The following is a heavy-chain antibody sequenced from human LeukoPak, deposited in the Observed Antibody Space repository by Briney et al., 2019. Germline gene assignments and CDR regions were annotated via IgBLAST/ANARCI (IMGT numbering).Heavy chain of an antibody. CDR2: IYTSGST. CDR3: AKGYSGGNEDAFDI. Sequence: SSETLSLTCTVSGGSISSYYWSWIRQPAGKGLEWIGRIYTSGSTNYNPSLKSRVNISLDTSKNQFSLKLSSVTAADTAVYYCAKGYSGGNEDAFDIWGQGTMVTVSS. D-gene: IGHD4-23*01. V-gene: IGHV4-4*07. J-gene: IGHJ3*02. CDR1: GGSISSYY.